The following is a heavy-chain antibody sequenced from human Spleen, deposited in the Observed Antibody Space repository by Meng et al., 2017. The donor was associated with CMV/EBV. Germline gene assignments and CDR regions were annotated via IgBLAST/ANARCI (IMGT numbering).Heavy chain of an antibody. CDR3: ARGFIGNSGYPYYYSAMDV. CDR1: GFTFSDYY. CDR2: ISSTGSTI. V-gene: IGHV3-11*01. Sequence: GESLKISCAISGFTFSDYYMSWSRQAPGKGLEWVSYISSTGSTIHYADSVKGRFTISRDNTKNSMYLQMNSLRAEDTAVYYCARGFIGNSGYPYYYSAMDVWGQGTTVTVSS. J-gene: IGHJ6*02. D-gene: IGHD4-23*01.